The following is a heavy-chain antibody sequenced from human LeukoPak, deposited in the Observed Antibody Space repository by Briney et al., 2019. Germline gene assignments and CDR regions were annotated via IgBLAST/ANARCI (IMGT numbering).Heavy chain of an antibody. J-gene: IGHJ4*02. D-gene: IGHD6-13*01. CDR1: GFTVSSNY. V-gene: IGHV3-11*04. Sequence: PGGSLRLSCAASGFTVSSNYMSWVRQAPGKGLEWVSYISSSGSTIYYTDSVKGRFTISRDNAKNSLYLQMNSLRAEDTAVYYCAGEGKYTSSWSNDYWGQGTLVTVSS. CDR2: ISSSGSTI. CDR3: AGEGKYTSSWSNDY.